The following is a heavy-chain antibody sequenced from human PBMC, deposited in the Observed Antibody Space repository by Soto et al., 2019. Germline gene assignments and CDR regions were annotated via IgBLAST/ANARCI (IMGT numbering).Heavy chain of an antibody. CDR2: IYYSGST. D-gene: IGHD2-15*01. CDR3: GRGGGDIVVVVAATLGDAFDI. Sequence: SETLSLTCTVSGGSISSYYWSWIRQPPGKGLEWIGYIYYSGSTNYNPSLKSRVTISVDTSKNQFSLKLSSVTAADTAVYCCGRGGGDIVVVVAATLGDAFDIWGQGTMVTVSS. J-gene: IGHJ3*02. CDR1: GGSISSYY. V-gene: IGHV4-59*01.